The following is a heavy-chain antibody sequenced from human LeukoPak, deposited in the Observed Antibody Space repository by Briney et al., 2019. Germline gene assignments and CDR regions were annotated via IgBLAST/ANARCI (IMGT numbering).Heavy chain of an antibody. CDR2: IWYDGSNK. CDR3: ARGYYYGSGSPFSF. CDR1: GFTFSSYG. Sequence: GGSLRLSCAASGFTFSSYGMHWVRQAPGKGLEWVAVIWYDGSNKYYADSVKGRFTISRDNSKNTLYLQMNSLRAEDTAVYYCARGYYYGSGSPFSFWGQGTLVTVSS. V-gene: IGHV3-33*01. D-gene: IGHD3-10*01. J-gene: IGHJ4*02.